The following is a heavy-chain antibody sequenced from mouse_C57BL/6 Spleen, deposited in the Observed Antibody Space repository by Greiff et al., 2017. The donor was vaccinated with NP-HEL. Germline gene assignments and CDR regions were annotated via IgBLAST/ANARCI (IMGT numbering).Heavy chain of an antibody. CDR1: GFSLTNYG. CDR3: AKRGGCRFGYFDV. D-gene: IGHD2-14*01. Sequence: LQESGPGLVAPSQSLSITCTVSGFSLTNYGVDWVRQPPGKGLEWLGVIGGGGSTNYNSALMSRLIISKDSSKSQVFLKMNSLQTDDTAIYYCAKRGGCRFGYFDVWGTGTTVTVSS. J-gene: IGHJ1*03. V-gene: IGHV2-9*01. CDR2: IGGGGST.